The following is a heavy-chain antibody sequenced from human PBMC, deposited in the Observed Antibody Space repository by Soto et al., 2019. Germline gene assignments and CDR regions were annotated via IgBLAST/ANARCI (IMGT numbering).Heavy chain of an antibody. D-gene: IGHD2-15*01. CDR2: ISGSGGST. CDR1: GFTFSSYA. V-gene: IGHV3-23*01. Sequence: GGSLRLSCAASGFTFSSYAMSWVRQAPGKGLEWVSAISGSGGSTYYADSVKGRFTISRDNSKNTLYLQMNSLRAEDTAVYYCAKDSVEMASFVSHFDYWGQGTLVTVSS. CDR3: AKDSVEMASFVSHFDY. J-gene: IGHJ4*02.